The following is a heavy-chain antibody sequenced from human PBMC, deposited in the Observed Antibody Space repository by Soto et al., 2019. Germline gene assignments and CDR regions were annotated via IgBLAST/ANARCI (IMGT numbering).Heavy chain of an antibody. CDR3: ATVSNVGGIFDY. CDR2: ISTYNGDT. Sequence: QVQLMQSEAEVKKPGASVKVSCKPSGYTFTNYGISWVRQAPGQGLEWMGWISTYNGDTKYEQKLQGRVTMTTDRSTSTAYMELRSLGSDDTAVYYCATVSNVGGIFDYWGQGTLITVSS. J-gene: IGHJ4*02. CDR1: GYTFTNYG. V-gene: IGHV1-18*01. D-gene: IGHD3-10*02.